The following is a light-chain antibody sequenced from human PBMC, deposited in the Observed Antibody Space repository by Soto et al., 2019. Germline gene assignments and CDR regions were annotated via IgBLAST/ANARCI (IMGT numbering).Light chain of an antibody. CDR1: SSDVGGYNY. CDR3: SSYTSGSTPV. J-gene: IGLJ2*01. CDR2: DVS. V-gene: IGLV2-14*01. Sequence: QSALTQPASVSGSPGQSITISCTGTSSDVGGYNYVSWYQQHPGKAPKLMIYDVSNRPSGVSNRFSGSKSGNTASLTICWLQAEDEADYYCSSYTSGSTPVFGGGTKLTVL.